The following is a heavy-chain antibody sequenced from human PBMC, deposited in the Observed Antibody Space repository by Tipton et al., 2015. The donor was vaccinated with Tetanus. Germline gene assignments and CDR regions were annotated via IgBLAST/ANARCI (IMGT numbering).Heavy chain of an antibody. V-gene: IGHV4-34*01. Sequence: GLVKPSETLSLTCGVYGVSFSGYHWTWIRQPPGKGLEWIGEINYRGSTHYNPSLKSPVTISVDTKNQLSLELTSVTAADTAVYYCVRGNWITDFWGQGTLVTVSS. CDR1: GVSFSGYH. J-gene: IGHJ4*02. CDR2: INYRGST. CDR3: VRGNWITDF. D-gene: IGHD3-16*01.